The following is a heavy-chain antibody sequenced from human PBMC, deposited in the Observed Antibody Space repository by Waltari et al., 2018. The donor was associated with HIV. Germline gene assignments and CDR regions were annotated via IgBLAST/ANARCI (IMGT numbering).Heavy chain of an antibody. Sequence: QVQLVESGGGVVQPGRSLRLSCAASGFQFSRYGMHWVRQAPGKGLEWVAVISYDGSNKYYADAVKGRFTISRDNSKNTLDLQMNSLRAEDTAVYYCAKDKGGVTYIFDYWGQGTLVTVSS. J-gene: IGHJ4*02. CDR2: ISYDGSNK. CDR3: AKDKGGVTYIFDY. D-gene: IGHD1-1*01. V-gene: IGHV3-30*18. CDR1: GFQFSRYG.